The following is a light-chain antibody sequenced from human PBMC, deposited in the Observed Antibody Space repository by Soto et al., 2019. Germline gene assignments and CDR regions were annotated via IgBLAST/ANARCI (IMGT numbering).Light chain of an antibody. J-gene: IGKJ4*01. CDR2: GAS. Sequence: EIVLTQSPGTLSLSPLDRSTLSFSSIHSVSGNFLAWYQEKPGQAPRLLIYGASSRATGIPDRFSGSGSGTDFTLTISRLEPEDFAVYYCRQYGRSLGFAFGGGTKVDI. CDR3: RQYGRSLGFA. CDR1: HSVSGNF. V-gene: IGKV3-20*01.